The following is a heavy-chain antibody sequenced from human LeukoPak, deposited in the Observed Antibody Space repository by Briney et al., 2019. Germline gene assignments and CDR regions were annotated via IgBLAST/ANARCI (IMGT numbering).Heavy chain of an antibody. CDR3: TRENRPFCPFAF. Sequence: ASVKVSCKASGYTFTSYYMHWVRQAPGQGLEWMGIINPSGGSTSYAQKFQGRVTMTRDTSTSTVYMELSSLRSEDTALYYCTRENRPFCPFAFWGQGVMVTVSS. V-gene: IGHV1-46*01. CDR1: GYTFTSYY. J-gene: IGHJ4*02. CDR2: INPSGGST. D-gene: IGHD2/OR15-2a*01.